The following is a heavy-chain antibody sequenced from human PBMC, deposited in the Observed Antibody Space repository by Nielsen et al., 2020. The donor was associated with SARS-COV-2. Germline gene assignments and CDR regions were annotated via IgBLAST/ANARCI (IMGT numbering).Heavy chain of an antibody. V-gene: IGHV3-11*04. CDR1: GFTFSDHY. Sequence: GESLKFSCAASGFTFSDHYMTWIRQTPGKGLEWISYITNTGAEYYADSVKGRFTISRDNAQSSLYLLMNNLRAEDTAVYYCASSGWLDYWGQGTRVTVSS. D-gene: IGHD6-19*01. CDR3: ASSGWLDY. CDR2: ITNTGAE. J-gene: IGHJ4*02.